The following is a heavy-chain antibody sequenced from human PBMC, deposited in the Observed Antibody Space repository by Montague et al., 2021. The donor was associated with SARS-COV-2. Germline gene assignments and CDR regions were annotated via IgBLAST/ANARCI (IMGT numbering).Heavy chain of an antibody. CDR1: GGPISSSSYY. Sequence: SETLSLTCSVSGGPISSSSYYWGWIRQPPGKDLEWVGNIYHAGSTYYNPSLKSRVTIFVDTSNSQFSLKLTSVTAADTAAYYCARPLRYSDWPADPWGRGTLVTVSS. D-gene: IGHD3-9*01. J-gene: IGHJ5*02. V-gene: IGHV4-39*07. CDR3: ARPLRYSDWPADP. CDR2: IYHAGST.